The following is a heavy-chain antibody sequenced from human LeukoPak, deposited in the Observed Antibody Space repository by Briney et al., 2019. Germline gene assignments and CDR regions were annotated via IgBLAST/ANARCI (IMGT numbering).Heavy chain of an antibody. CDR2: INPSGGTT. Sequence: ASVKVSCKASGYTFTSFYIHWVRQAPGQGLEWMAIINPSGGTTRYAQKFQGRVTMTRDTSTSTVYMELSSLRSEDTAVYYCARGLIRSTSLGYYYYYMDVWGKGTTVTVSS. V-gene: IGHV1-46*01. CDR3: ARGLIRSTSLGYYYYYMDV. D-gene: IGHD2-2*01. J-gene: IGHJ6*03. CDR1: GYTFTSFY.